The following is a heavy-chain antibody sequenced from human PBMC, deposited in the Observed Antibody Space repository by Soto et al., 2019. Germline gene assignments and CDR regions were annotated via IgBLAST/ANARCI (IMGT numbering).Heavy chain of an antibody. CDR3: AKEGLGGGRHSSYATHV. Sequence: GGSLRLSCAASGFVFSGYGMHWARQAPGKGLEWVALITNDGNNEYYRESVKGRFSISRGRSTNTVDLLMNSLRPEDTGVYYCAKEGLGGGRHSSYATHVWGQGTPVTV. CDR1: GFVFSGYG. D-gene: IGHD6-19*01. V-gene: IGHV3-30*02. CDR2: ITNDGNNE. J-gene: IGHJ6*02.